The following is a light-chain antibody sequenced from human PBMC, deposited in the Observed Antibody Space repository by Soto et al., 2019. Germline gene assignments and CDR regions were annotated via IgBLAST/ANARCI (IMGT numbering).Light chain of an antibody. V-gene: IGKV3-20*01. J-gene: IGKJ2*01. Sequence: EIVLTQSPGTLSLSPGERATLSCRASQSVSSSYLAWYQQKPGQAPRLLIYGASSRATGIPDRFSVSGSGTDFTLTICRLEPEDFAVYYCQQYGSSPVYTFVQGTKLEIK. CDR3: QQYGSSPVYT. CDR2: GAS. CDR1: QSVSSSY.